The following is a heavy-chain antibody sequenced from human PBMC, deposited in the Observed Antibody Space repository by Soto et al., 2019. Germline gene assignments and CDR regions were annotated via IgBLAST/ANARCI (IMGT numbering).Heavy chain of an antibody. D-gene: IGHD2-2*01. Sequence: QVQLQESGPGLVKPSQTLSLTCTVSGGSISSGDYYWSWIRQPPGKGLEWIGYIYYSGSTYYNPSLKSRVTISVDTSKNQFSLKLSSVTAADMAVYYCARGRKRYKLLGNWFDPRGQGTLVTISS. CDR3: ARGRKRYKLLGNWFDP. V-gene: IGHV4-30-4*01. CDR2: IYYSGST. CDR1: GGSISSGDYY. J-gene: IGHJ5*02.